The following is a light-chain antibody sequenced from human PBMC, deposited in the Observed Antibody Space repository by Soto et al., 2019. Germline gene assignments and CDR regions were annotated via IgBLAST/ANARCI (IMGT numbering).Light chain of an antibody. CDR1: SSDVGGYNY. CDR3: TSYAGGNKV. CDR2: EVN. Sequence: QSALTQPPSASGSPGQSVTISCIGTSSDVGGYNYVSWYQQYPGKVPKLMIYEVNKRPSGVPARFSGSKSGNTASLTVSGLQAEDEADYYCTSYAGGNKVFGTGTKLTVL. V-gene: IGLV2-8*01. J-gene: IGLJ1*01.